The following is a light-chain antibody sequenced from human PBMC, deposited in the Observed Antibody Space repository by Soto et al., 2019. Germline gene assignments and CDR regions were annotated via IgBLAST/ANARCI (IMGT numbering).Light chain of an antibody. CDR2: DVS. V-gene: IGLV2-14*01. CDR3: SSYTISTXVV. Sequence: QSALTQPASVSGSPRQSITISCTGTSSDVGGYNYVSWYQQHPGKAPKLMIYDVSNRPSGVSNRFSGSKSGNTASLTISGLQAEDEADYYCSSYTISTXVVXXXXTXLXXL. J-gene: IGLJ2*01. CDR1: SSDVGGYNY.